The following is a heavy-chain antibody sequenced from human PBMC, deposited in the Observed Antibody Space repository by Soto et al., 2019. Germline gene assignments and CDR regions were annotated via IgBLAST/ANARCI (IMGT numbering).Heavy chain of an antibody. CDR1: GGSISDNW. Sequence: QVQLQESGPGLVKPSGTLSLTCAVSGGSISDNWWSWVRQPPGKGLEWIGEISHTGTTHYNPSLWSRVTISIDESKYQFSLNLSSVTAADTAVYYCARHIVVPCTRGFDFWGQGTLVTVFS. J-gene: IGHJ4*02. D-gene: IGHD2-21*01. CDR3: ARHIVVPCTRGFDF. CDR2: ISHTGTT. V-gene: IGHV4-4*02.